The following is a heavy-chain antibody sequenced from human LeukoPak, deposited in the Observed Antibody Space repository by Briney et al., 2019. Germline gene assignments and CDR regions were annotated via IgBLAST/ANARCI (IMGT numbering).Heavy chain of an antibody. Sequence: GGSLRLSCAASGFTFSSYEMNWVRQAPGKGLEWVSYISSSGSTIHYADSVKGRFTISRDNAKNSLYLQMNILRAEDTAVYYCARDLGYWNYDIYGFDIWGQGTMVTVSS. D-gene: IGHD1-7*01. CDR1: GFTFSSYE. CDR3: ARDLGYWNYDIYGFDI. CDR2: ISSSGSTI. V-gene: IGHV3-48*03. J-gene: IGHJ3*02.